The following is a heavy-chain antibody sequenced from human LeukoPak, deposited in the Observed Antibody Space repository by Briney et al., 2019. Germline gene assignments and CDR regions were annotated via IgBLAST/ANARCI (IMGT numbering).Heavy chain of an antibody. CDR2: IRHDNSDR. V-gene: IGHV3-30*02. CDR1: GFSFSDYV. CDR3: AREGIDAFDI. Sequence: GGSLRLSCAASGFSFSDYVMHWVRQAPGKGLEWVTFIRHDNSDRFYADSVKGRFTISNDISKNALYLQMNSLRPEDTAVYYCAREGIDAFDIWGQGTMVTVSS. J-gene: IGHJ3*02.